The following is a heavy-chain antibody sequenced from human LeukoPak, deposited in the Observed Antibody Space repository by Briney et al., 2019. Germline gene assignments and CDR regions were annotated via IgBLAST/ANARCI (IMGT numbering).Heavy chain of an antibody. CDR2: INGGGGRT. CDR3: AKSNGYGLVDI. Sequence: PGGSLRLSCAASGFNFDNYVMSWVRQTPGKGLEWVSSINGGGGRTYYADSVKGRFTISTDNSKKTLYLQMIRLRAEDTAVYYCAKSNGYGLVDIWGQGTMVTVSS. J-gene: IGHJ3*02. V-gene: IGHV3-23*01. D-gene: IGHD3-10*01. CDR1: GFNFDNYV.